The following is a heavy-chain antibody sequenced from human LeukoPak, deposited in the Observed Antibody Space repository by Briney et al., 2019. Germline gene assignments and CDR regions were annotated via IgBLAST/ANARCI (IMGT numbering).Heavy chain of an antibody. Sequence: SETLSLTCAVYGGSFSGYYWSWIRQPPGKGLEWIGEINHSGSTNYNPSLKSRVTISVDTSKNQFSLKLSSVTAADTAVYYCARNIVVVPAAIFRDAFDIWGQGTMVTVSS. CDR1: GGSFSGYY. V-gene: IGHV4-34*01. J-gene: IGHJ3*02. CDR3: ARNIVVVPAAIFRDAFDI. D-gene: IGHD2-2*02. CDR2: INHSGST.